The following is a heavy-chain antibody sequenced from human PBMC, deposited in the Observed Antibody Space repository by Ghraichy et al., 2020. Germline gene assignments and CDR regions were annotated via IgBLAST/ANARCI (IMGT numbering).Heavy chain of an antibody. Sequence: GGFLRLSCAASGFTLSSYSMNWVRQAPGKGLEWISYITSSSTAMYYADSVKGRFTISRDNGKNSLYLQMNSLRADDSAMYYCARSSSTWAYFFDFWGQGTLVTVPS. CDR1: GFTLSSYS. V-gene: IGHV3-48*01. CDR3: ARSSSTWAYFFDF. J-gene: IGHJ4*02. D-gene: IGHD2-2*01. CDR2: ITSSSTAM.